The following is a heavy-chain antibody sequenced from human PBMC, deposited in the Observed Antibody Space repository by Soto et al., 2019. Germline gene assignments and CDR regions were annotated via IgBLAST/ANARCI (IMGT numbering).Heavy chain of an antibody. Sequence: PSETLSLTCAVSGGSISSGGYSWSWIRQPPGKGLEWIGYIYHSGSTYYNPSLKSRVTISVDRSKNQFSLKLSSVTAADTAVYYCARVGGFGATTIDVWGQGTTVTVSS. J-gene: IGHJ6*02. CDR3: ARVGGFGATTIDV. CDR2: IYHSGST. D-gene: IGHD3-10*01. CDR1: GGSISSGGYS. V-gene: IGHV4-30-2*01.